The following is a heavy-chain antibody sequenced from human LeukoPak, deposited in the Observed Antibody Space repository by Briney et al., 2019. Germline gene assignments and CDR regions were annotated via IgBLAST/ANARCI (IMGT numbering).Heavy chain of an antibody. V-gene: IGHV4-30-4*01. J-gene: IGHJ4*02. CDR3: ARGGNSKASDY. D-gene: IGHD4-23*01. Sequence: SETLSLTCTVSGVSISSGDYYWSWIRQPPGKGLEWIGYIYYSGSTYYNPSLKSRVAISVDTSKNQFSLKLSSVTAADTAVYYCARGGNSKASDYWGQGTLVTVSS. CDR2: IYYSGST. CDR1: GVSISSGDYY.